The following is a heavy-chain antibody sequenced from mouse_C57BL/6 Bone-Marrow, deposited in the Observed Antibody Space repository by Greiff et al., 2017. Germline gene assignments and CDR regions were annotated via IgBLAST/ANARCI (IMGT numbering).Heavy chain of an antibody. J-gene: IGHJ4*01. CDR1: GYTFTSYW. V-gene: IGHV1-52*01. CDR2: IDPSDSET. D-gene: IGHD2-10*02. Sequence: QVQLQQPGAELVRPGSSVKLSCKASGYTFTSYWMHWVKQRPIQGLEWIGNIDPSDSETHYNQKFKDKATLTVDKSSSTAYMQLSSLTSEDSAVYDCARTPRKYRNYYAMDDWGQGTSVTVSS. CDR3: ARTPRKYRNYYAMDD.